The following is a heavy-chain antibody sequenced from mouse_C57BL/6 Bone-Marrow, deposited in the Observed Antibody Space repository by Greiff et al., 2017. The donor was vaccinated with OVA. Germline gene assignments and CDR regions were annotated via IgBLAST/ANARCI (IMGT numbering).Heavy chain of an antibody. Sequence: EVQGVESGGDLVKPGGSLKLSCAASGFTFSSYGMSWVRQTPDKRLEWVATISSGGSYTYYPDSVKGRFTISRDNAKNTLYLQMSSLKSEDTAMYYCARHLVAYWGQGTLVTVSA. CDR1: GFTFSSYG. J-gene: IGHJ3*01. V-gene: IGHV5-6*01. CDR3: ARHLVAY. CDR2: ISSGGSYT.